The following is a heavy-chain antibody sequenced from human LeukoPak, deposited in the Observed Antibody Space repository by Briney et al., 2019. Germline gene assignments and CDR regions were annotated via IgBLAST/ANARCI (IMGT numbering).Heavy chain of an antibody. CDR1: GFTFSSYA. V-gene: IGHV3-30*04. Sequence: GGSLRLSCAASGFTFSSYAMHWVRQAPGKGLEWVAVISYDGSNKYYADSVKGRFTISRDNSKNTLYLQMNSLRAEDTAVYCCARGRLWYSSGWPIFDYWGQGTLVTVSS. CDR3: ARGRLWYSSGWPIFDY. CDR2: ISYDGSNK. D-gene: IGHD6-19*01. J-gene: IGHJ4*02.